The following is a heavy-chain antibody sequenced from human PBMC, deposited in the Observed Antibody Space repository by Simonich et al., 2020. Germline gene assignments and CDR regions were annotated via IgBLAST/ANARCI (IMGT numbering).Heavy chain of an antibody. CDR2: ISSSSSYI. V-gene: IGHV3-21*01. Sequence: GGGLVKPGGSLRLSCAASGFTFSSYSMNWVRQATGKGLEWVSSISSSSSYIYYADSVKGRFTIPRDNAKNSLYLQMNSLRAEDTAVYYCARDTSYYGSGSYYFDYWGQGTLVTVSS. D-gene: IGHD3-10*01. CDR1: GFTFSSYS. J-gene: IGHJ4*02. CDR3: ARDTSYYGSGSYYFDY.